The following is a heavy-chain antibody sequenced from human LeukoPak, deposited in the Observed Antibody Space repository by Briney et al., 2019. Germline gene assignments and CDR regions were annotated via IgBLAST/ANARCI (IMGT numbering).Heavy chain of an antibody. Sequence: GGSLRLSCAASGFTFDDYAMHWVRHAPGKGLEWVSGISWNSGSIGYADSVKGRFTISRDNAKNSLYLQMNSLRAEDTAVYYCARAPSYKSSSWYYVGDYWGQGTLVTVSS. J-gene: IGHJ4*02. CDR2: ISWNSGSI. D-gene: IGHD6-13*01. V-gene: IGHV3-9*01. CDR3: ARAPSYKSSSWYYVGDY. CDR1: GFTFDDYA.